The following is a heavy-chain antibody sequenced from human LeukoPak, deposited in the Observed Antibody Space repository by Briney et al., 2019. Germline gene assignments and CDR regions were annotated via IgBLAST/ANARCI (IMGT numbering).Heavy chain of an antibody. D-gene: IGHD3-22*01. CDR2: INPNSGGT. V-gene: IGHV1-2*02. Sequence: ASVKVSCKASGYTFTGYYMHWVRQAPGQGLEWMGWINPNSGGTNYAQKFQGRVTMTRDTSISTAYMELSRLRSGDTAVYYCARDRDYYDSSGLRAFDIWGQGTMVTVSS. CDR3: ARDRDYYDSSGLRAFDI. J-gene: IGHJ3*02. CDR1: GYTFTGYY.